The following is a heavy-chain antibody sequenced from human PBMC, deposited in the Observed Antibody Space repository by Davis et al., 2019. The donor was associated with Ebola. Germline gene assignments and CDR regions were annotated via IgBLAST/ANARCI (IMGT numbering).Heavy chain of an antibody. CDR2: ISSSSSTI. CDR3: ARDNGWNYCVY. J-gene: IGHJ4*02. Sequence: GESLKISCAASGFTFSSYSMNWVRQAPGKGLEWVSYISSSSSTIYYADSVKGRFTISRDNAKNSLYLQMNSLRAEDTAVYYCARDNGWNYCVYWGQGTLVTVSS. CDR1: GFTFSSYS. V-gene: IGHV3-48*01. D-gene: IGHD6-19*01.